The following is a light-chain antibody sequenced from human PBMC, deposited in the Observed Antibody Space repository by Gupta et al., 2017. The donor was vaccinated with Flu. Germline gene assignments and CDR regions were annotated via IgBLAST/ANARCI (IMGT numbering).Light chain of an antibody. Sequence: QSALTHPASVSGCPGQSITVHCTGPSSDVGGYNYVSWFQQHLGKAPKLLIYDVSNRPSGVSSRFSGSKSGNTASLTISGLQTEDEADYYCSSYTTTTTPVVFGGGTTLTVL. J-gene: IGLJ3*02. CDR3: SSYTTTTTPVV. CDR2: DVS. V-gene: IGLV2-14*03. CDR1: SSDVGGYNY.